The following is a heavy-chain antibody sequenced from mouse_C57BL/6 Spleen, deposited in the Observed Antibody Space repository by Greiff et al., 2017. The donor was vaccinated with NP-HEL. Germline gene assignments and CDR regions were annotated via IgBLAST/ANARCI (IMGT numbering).Heavy chain of an antibody. CDR1: GYTFTDYE. Sequence: VQLQQSGAELVRPGASVTLSCKASGYTFTDYEMHWVKQTPVHGLEWIGAIDPETGGTAYNQKFKGKAILTADKSSSTAYMELRSLTSEDSAVYYCTRDYSKGAWFAYWGQGTLVTVSA. V-gene: IGHV1-15*01. D-gene: IGHD2-5*01. J-gene: IGHJ3*01. CDR2: IDPETGGT. CDR3: TRDYSKGAWFAY.